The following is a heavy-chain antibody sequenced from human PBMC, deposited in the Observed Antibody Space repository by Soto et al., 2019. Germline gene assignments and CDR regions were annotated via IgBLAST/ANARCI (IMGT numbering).Heavy chain of an antibody. CDR2: IKPDGSEQ. Sequence: QTGGSLRLSCAASEFTFDKYYMTWVHQAPGKGPEWVANIKPDGSEQYYVDSVKGRFTISRDNANNSLYLQMNSLRAEDAAVYFCARGNWNYYYGFDVWGQGTTVTVSS. D-gene: IGHD1-20*01. V-gene: IGHV3-7*01. CDR1: EFTFDKYY. J-gene: IGHJ6*02. CDR3: ARGNWNYYYGFDV.